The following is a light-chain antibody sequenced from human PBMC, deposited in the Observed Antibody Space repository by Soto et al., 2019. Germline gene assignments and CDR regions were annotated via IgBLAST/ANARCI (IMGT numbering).Light chain of an antibody. V-gene: IGKV3-15*01. CDR3: QHYDHWPLS. CDR1: QSARNN. J-gene: IGKJ4*01. CDR2: AAS. Sequence: EIVMTQSPATLSVSPGERATLSCRASQSARNNLAWFQQKPGQAPRLLIYAASTRATGIPARFSGSGSGTEFTLTISSLQSEDFAVYYCQHYDHWPLSFGGGTKVDIK.